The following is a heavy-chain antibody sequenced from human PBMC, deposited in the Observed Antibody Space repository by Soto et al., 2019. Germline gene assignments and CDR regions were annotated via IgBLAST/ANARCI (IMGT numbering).Heavy chain of an antibody. D-gene: IGHD2-2*01. J-gene: IGHJ4*02. CDR1: GFTFSNYD. V-gene: IGHV3-23*01. Sequence: VHLLESGGGLVQPGGSLRLSCVASGFTFSNYDMSWVRQAPGEGLEWVSGISGSGGSTYYADSVKGRFTISRDNSENTLHLQMNSLRAEDTAVYYCAAHCASTSCYGVDYGGQGTLVTVSS. CDR2: ISGSGGST. CDR3: AAHCASTSCYGVDY.